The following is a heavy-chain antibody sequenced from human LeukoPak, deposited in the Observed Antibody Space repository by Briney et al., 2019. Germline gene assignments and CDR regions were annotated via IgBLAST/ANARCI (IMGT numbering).Heavy chain of an antibody. CDR3: ARGRNYFPIDY. CDR2: VYSSGST. D-gene: IGHD3-9*01. J-gene: IGHJ4*02. CDR1: TVIVSSSH. Sequence: GSLRLSCAASTVIVSSSHMTWVRQTPGKGLEWVSVVYSSGSTFYADSVKGRFTISRDNSRNTLYLQMNSLRAEDTAVYYCARGRNYFPIDYWGQGTLVTVSS. V-gene: IGHV3-53*01.